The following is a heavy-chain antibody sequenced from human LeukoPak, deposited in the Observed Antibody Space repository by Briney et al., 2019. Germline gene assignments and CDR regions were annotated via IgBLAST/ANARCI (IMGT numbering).Heavy chain of an antibody. Sequence: SETLSLTCTVSGVAISSGGRYWNWIRQDPGKGLDWIGYFYYSGTTHYNPSLKSRVTISVDTSKNQLFLKLRSVTAADTAVYYLATRDYGYYPGRYWGQGTLVTVSS. D-gene: IGHD4-17*01. CDR1: GVAISSGGRY. CDR2: FYYSGTT. CDR3: ATRDYGYYPGRY. J-gene: IGHJ4*02. V-gene: IGHV4-31*03.